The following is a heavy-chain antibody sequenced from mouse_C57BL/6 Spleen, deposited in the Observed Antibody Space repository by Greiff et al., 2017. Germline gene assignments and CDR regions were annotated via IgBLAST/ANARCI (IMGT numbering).Heavy chain of an antibody. J-gene: IGHJ4*01. D-gene: IGHD2-1*01. CDR1: GYTFTDYE. CDR2: IDTETGGT. Sequence: VQLQQSGAELVRPGASVTLSCKASGYTFTDYEMHWVKQTPVHGLEWIGAIDTETGGTAYNQKFKGKAILTADKSSSTAYMELRSLTSEDSAVYYCTRDGNYGDYYAMDYWGQGTSVTVSS. V-gene: IGHV1-15*01. CDR3: TRDGNYGDYYAMDY.